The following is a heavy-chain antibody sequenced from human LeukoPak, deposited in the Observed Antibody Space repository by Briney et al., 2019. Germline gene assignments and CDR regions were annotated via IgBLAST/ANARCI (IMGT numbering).Heavy chain of an antibody. Sequence: SETLSLTCTVSGGSISSYYWSWIRQPPGKGLEWIGYIYYSGSTNYNPSLKSRVTISVDTSKNQVSLKLSSVTAADTAVYYCASKSSDHGELRFDYWGQGTLVTVSS. CDR3: ASKSSDHGELRFDY. V-gene: IGHV4-59*01. CDR2: IYYSGST. D-gene: IGHD4-17*01. J-gene: IGHJ4*02. CDR1: GGSISSYY.